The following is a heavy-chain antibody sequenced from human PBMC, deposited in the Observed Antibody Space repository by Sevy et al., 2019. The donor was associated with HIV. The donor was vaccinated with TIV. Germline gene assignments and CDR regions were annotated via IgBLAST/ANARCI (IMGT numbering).Heavy chain of an antibody. CDR1: GFTFSSYA. CDR3: ARDRGSSWYKGLDY. V-gene: IGHV3-30-3*01. J-gene: IGHJ4*02. D-gene: IGHD6-13*01. Sequence: GGSLRLSCAASGFTFSSYAMHWVRQAPGKGLEWVAVISYDGSNKYYADSVKGRFTISRDNSKNTLYLQMSSLRAEDTAVYYCARDRGSSWYKGLDYWGQGTLVTVSS. CDR2: ISYDGSNK.